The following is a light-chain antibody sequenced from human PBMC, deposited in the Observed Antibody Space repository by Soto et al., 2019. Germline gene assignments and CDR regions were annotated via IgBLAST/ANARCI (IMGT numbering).Light chain of an antibody. V-gene: IGLV2-11*01. CDR1: SSDVGNYDY. J-gene: IGLJ2*01. CDR2: DVS. CDR3: CSYAGTSYVL. Sequence: QSALTQPRSVSGSPGQSVTISCTGTSSDVGNYDYVSWFQQHPGKAPKLMIYDVSYWPSGAPDRFSGSKSGNTASLTISGLQPEDEADYYCCSYAGTSYVLFGGGTKVTVL.